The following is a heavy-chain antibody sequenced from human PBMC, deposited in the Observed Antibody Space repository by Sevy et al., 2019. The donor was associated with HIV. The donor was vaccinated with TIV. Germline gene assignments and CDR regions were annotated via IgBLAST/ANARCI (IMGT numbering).Heavy chain of an antibody. CDR1: GFTFSNYA. Sequence: GGSLRLSCAASGFTFSNYAMNWVRQAPGKGLEWVSGISGSGGSGDKTNYADSVKGRFTISRDDSKNSLYLQVNGLRAEDTAIYYCARKDDSSGYFDYWGQGTLVTVSS. CDR3: ARKDDSSGYFDY. V-gene: IGHV3-23*01. CDR2: ISGSGGSGDKT. J-gene: IGHJ4*02. D-gene: IGHD3-22*01.